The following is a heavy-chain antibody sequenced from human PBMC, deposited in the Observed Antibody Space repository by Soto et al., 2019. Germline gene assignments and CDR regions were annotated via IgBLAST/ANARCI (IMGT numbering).Heavy chain of an antibody. V-gene: IGHV3-23*01. CDR2: IGGRGNSA. CDR1: GFIFTNYA. J-gene: IGHJ3*01. CDR3: VRAGSGSFDF. D-gene: IGHD6-19*01. Sequence: WGSLILSCAASGFIFTNYAMNWVRQAPGNGLEWVSVIGGRGNSAYYADSVQGRFTISRDNSKNTLSLQMSSLTADDTAIYYCVRAGSGSFDFWGRGTMVTVS.